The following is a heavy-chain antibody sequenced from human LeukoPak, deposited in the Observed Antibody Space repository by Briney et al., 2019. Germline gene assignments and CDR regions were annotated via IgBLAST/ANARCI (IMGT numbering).Heavy chain of an antibody. CDR1: GFTFSGFY. CDR2: ICSSSTYT. Sequence: PGGSLRLSCAASGFTFSGFYMSWIRQAPGKGLEWVSCICSSSTYTNYADSVKGRFTISRDNAKNSLYLQMDGLRAEDTAVYYCARDRGAVAATWFDYWGQGTLVTVSS. J-gene: IGHJ4*02. V-gene: IGHV3-11*05. CDR3: ARDRGAVAATWFDY. D-gene: IGHD6-19*01.